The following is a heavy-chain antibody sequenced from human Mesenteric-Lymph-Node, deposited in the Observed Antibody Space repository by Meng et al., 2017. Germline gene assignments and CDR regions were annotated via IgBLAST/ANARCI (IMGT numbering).Heavy chain of an antibody. V-gene: IGHV1-2*02. CDR3: ARDRRMVRGVAFDP. Sequence: ASVKVSCKASGYTFTGYYMHWVRQAPGHGLEWMGWINPNSGGTNYAQKFQGRVTMTRDTSISTAYMELSSLRSEDTAVYYCARDRRMVRGVAFDPWGQGTLVTVSS. J-gene: IGHJ5*02. D-gene: IGHD3-10*01. CDR1: GYTFTGYY. CDR2: INPNSGGT.